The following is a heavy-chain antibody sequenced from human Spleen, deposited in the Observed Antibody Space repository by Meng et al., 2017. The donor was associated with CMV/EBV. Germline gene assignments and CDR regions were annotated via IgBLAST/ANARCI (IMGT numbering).Heavy chain of an antibody. D-gene: IGHD3-22*01. CDR3: AREYEILYYYDSSGYYFDY. CDR2: INPNSGGT. V-gene: IGHV1-2*02. Sequence: ASVKDSCMASGYTFTGYYVPWVRQAPGQELEWMGRINPNSGGTNYAQQFQGRVTMTRDTSISTAYMELSRLRSDNTAVYYVAREYEILYYYDSSGYYFDYWGQGTLVTVSS. CDR1: GYTFTGYY. J-gene: IGHJ4*02.